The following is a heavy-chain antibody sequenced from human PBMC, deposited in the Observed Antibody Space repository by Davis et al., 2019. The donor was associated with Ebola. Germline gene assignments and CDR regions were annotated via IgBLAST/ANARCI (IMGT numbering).Heavy chain of an antibody. V-gene: IGHV3-30*03. CDR1: GFTFSTYG. J-gene: IGHJ4*02. D-gene: IGHD1-26*01. Sequence: PGGSLRLSCAASGFTFSTYGMNWVRQAPGKGLEWVALMSYDGSNEGYAESVKGRFTISRDNSKNTVYLQMNNLRAEDTAVYYCARGWSYPGCWGQGTLVTVSS. CDR2: MSYDGSNE. CDR3: ARGWSYPGC.